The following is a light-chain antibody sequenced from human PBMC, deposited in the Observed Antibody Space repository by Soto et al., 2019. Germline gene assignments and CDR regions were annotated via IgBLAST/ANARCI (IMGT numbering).Light chain of an antibody. CDR3: QQYGSSPPFT. V-gene: IGKV3-15*01. CDR1: QSVRSN. Sequence: EVELTQSPDILSVSPGETATLSCRASQSVRSNLAWYQQKPGQAPRLLIYGASTRATGIPARFSGSGSGREFTLTISSLQSEDFAVYYCQQYGSSPPFTFGPGTKVDIK. J-gene: IGKJ3*01. CDR2: GAS.